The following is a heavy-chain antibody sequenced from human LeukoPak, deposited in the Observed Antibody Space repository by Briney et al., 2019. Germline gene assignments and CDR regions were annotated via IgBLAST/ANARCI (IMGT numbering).Heavy chain of an antibody. V-gene: IGHV4-59*01. CDR1: GGSISSYY. Sequence: SETLSLTCTVSGGSISSYYWSWIRQPPGKGLEWIGYIYYSGSTNYNPSLKSRVTISVDTSKNQFSLKLSSVTAADTAVYYCARGRRSCGDYIGDYFDYWGQGTLVTVSS. J-gene: IGHJ4*02. CDR3: ARGRRSCGDYIGDYFDY. CDR2: IYYSGST. D-gene: IGHD4-17*01.